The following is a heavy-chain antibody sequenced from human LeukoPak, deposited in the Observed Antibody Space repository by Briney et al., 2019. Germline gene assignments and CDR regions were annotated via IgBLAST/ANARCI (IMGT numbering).Heavy chain of an antibody. CDR3: ASARGPFDY. Sequence: SETLSLTCAVYGGSFNAYYWSWIRQPPGKGLEWIGGINRSGYTNYNPSLKSRLTITADTSKSQFSLKLSSVTAADTAVYYCASARGPFDYWGQGSLVTVSS. V-gene: IGHV4-34*01. D-gene: IGHD3-10*01. CDR2: INRSGYT. CDR1: GGSFNAYY. J-gene: IGHJ4*02.